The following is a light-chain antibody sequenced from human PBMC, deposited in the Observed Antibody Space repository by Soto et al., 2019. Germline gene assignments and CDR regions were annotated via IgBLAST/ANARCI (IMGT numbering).Light chain of an antibody. CDR1: QSVSSNY. CDR2: GAS. J-gene: IGKJ4*01. Sequence: EMVLTQSPGTLSLSPGDRATLSCRASQSVSSNYLTWYPQKPGQAPRLLIYGASSRATGIPDRFSGSGSGTDFTLTIIRLEPEDVVVYYCQQYDNSPPLTFGGGTRVEIK. V-gene: IGKV3-20*01. CDR3: QQYDNSPPLT.